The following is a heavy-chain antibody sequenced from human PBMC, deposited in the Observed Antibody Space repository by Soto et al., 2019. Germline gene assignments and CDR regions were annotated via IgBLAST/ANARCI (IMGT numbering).Heavy chain of an antibody. CDR2: LYWDDDK. CDR1: GFSLNTSGVG. Sequence: QITLKESGPTLVKPSQTLTLTCTFSGFSLNTSGVGVGWIRQPPGKALEWLALLYWDDDKRYSPSLRSRLTFTTDASKSQVVLTMTAVDPVDTGTYYFAHKEGSAAKRCFDPWGHGTLVTVSS. V-gene: IGHV2-5*02. CDR3: AHKEGSAAKRCFDP. J-gene: IGHJ5*02. D-gene: IGHD2-2*01.